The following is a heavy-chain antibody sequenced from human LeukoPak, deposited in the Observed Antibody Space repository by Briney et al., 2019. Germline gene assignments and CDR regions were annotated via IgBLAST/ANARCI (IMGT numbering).Heavy chain of an antibody. CDR2: ISSSGT. CDR1: GFTFSSYS. J-gene: IGHJ3*02. CDR3: AREGNFDI. V-gene: IGHV3-48*02. Sequence: GGSLRLSCAASGFTFSSYSMNWVRQAPGKGLEWISHISSSGTIYADSVRGRFTISRDNAKNSLYLQMNSLRDDDTAVYYCAREGNFDIWGQGTMVTVSS.